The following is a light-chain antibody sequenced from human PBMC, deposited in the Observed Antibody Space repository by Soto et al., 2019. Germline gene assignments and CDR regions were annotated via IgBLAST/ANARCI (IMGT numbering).Light chain of an antibody. J-gene: IGKJ5*01. CDR2: AAS. V-gene: IGKV1-39*01. CDR1: QTISSY. Sequence: QLTQSPSSLSASVGDRVTITCRASQTISSYLNWYQQKPGKAPRLLIFAASSLHSGVPSRFSGSGSGTDFTLTISSLQPEDFATYYCQQSYSTLDTFGQGTRLEIK. CDR3: QQSYSTLDT.